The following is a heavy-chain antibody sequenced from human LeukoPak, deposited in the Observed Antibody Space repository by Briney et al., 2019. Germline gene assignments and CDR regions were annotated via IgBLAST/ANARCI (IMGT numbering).Heavy chain of an antibody. CDR1: GFTISSYA. D-gene: IGHD3-3*01. J-gene: IGHJ4*02. V-gene: IGHV3-23*01. CDR2: ISGSGGST. CDR3: AKGITIFGVVIPFDY. Sequence: GGSLRLSCAASGFTISSYAMSWVRQTPGKGLEWVSAISGSGGSTYYADSVKGRFTISRDNSKNTLYLQMNSLRAEDTAVYYCAKGITIFGVVIPFDYWGQGTLVTVSS.